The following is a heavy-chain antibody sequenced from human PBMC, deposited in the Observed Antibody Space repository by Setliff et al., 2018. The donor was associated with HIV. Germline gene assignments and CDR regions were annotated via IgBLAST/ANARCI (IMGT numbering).Heavy chain of an antibody. CDR1: GFTFNSHA. V-gene: IGHV3-23*01. Sequence: RLSCAASGFTFNSHAMNWVRQAPAKGLEWVAAIGSSGLNTYYADSLKGRVIISRDNSKNTLYLQMNDLRAEDTAVYYCAKGRGRCLSGGDCFYTFDSWGQGTLVTVSS. D-gene: IGHD2-21*02. CDR2: IGSSGLNT. J-gene: IGHJ4*02. CDR3: AKGRGRCLSGGDCFYTFDS.